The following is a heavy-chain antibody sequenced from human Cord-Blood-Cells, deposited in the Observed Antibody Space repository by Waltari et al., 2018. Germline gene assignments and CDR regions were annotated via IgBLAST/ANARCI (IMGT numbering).Heavy chain of an antibody. Sequence: QLQLQESGPGLVKPSETLSLTCTVSGGSISSSSYYWGWIRQPPGKGLEWIGSIYYSGSTYDNPSLKSRVTISVDTSKNQFSLKLSSVTAADTAVYYCARRVAAAGTDYWGQGTLVTVSS. D-gene: IGHD6-13*01. CDR2: IYYSGST. V-gene: IGHV4-39*07. CDR1: GGSISSSSYY. CDR3: ARRVAAAGTDY. J-gene: IGHJ4*02.